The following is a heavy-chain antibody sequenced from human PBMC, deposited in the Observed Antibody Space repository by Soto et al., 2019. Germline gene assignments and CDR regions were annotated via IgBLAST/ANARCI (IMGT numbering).Heavy chain of an antibody. Sequence: QVQLVQSGVEVKKPGSSVKVSCKASGGTFSGYTISWVRQAPGQGLEWMGRIIPILGIANYAQKFQGRVTITADKSTSTAYMELSSLRSEDTAVYYCARDTVTTYYFDYWGQGTLVTVSS. CDR1: GGTFSGYT. J-gene: IGHJ4*02. D-gene: IGHD4-4*01. CDR2: IIPILGIA. V-gene: IGHV1-69*08. CDR3: ARDTVTTYYFDY.